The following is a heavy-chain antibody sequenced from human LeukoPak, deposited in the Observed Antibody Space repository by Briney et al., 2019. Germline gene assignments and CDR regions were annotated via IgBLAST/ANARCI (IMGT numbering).Heavy chain of an antibody. V-gene: IGHV1-46*01. CDR1: GHTFTSYY. CDR3: ARNRAFGGVIVSIPAPGWFDP. Sequence: ASVKVSCKASGHTFTSYYMHWVRQAPGQGLEWMGIINPSGGSTSYAQKFQGRVTMARDTSTSTVYMELSSLRSEDTAVYYCARNRAFGGVIVSIPAPGWFDPWGQGTLVTVSS. D-gene: IGHD3-16*02. CDR2: INPSGGST. J-gene: IGHJ5*02.